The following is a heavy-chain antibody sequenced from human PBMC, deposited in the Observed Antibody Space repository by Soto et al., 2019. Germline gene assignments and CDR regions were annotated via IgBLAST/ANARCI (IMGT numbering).Heavy chain of an antibody. D-gene: IGHD3-10*01. CDR2: IYSGGST. V-gene: IGHV3-53*01. J-gene: IGHJ3*01. CDR1: GFTFSSND. Sequence: EVQLVESGGGLIQPGGSLRLSCAASGFTFSSNDMNWVRQAQGKGRERVPLIYSGGSTYYADSVKGRFTITRDNSKNTLYLQMSSLRAEDTAVYYCATRPLLPGAPWGQGTMVTVSS. CDR3: ATRPLLPGAP.